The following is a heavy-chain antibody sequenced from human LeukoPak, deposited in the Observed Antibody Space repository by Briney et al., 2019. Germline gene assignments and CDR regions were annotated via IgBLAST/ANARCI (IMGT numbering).Heavy chain of an antibody. CDR1: GFTFSNFA. CDR2: ISANGGAT. J-gene: IGHJ4*02. D-gene: IGHD3-10*01. V-gene: IGHV3-23*01. CDR3: AKASGSPYYFDY. Sequence: HPGGSLRLSCAASGFTFSNFAMSWVRQAPGKGLECVSLISANGGATYYADSVKGRFTISRDNSKSTLYLQMNSLRADDTAVYYCAKASGSPYYFDYWGQGTLVTASS.